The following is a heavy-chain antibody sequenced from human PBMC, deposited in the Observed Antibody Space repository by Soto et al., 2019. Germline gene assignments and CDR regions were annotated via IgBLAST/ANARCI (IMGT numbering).Heavy chain of an antibody. CDR2: MYYNGGT. V-gene: IGHV4-31*03. CDR1: GGSVTSGGHC. D-gene: IGHD3-22*01. J-gene: IGHJ4*02. Sequence: SETLSLTCTVSGGSVTSGGHCWTWIRQHPGKGLESIGYMYYNGGTFYNPSLKSRVTISVDKSKNQFSLKLSSVTAADTAVYYCARVALAYYYDSSGPSRSDPLLYYFDYWGQGTLVTVSS. CDR3: ARVALAYYYDSSGPSRSDPLLYYFDY.